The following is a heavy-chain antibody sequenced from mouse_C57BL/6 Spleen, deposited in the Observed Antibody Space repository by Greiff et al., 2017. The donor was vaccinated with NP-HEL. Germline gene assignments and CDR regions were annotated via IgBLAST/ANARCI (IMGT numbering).Heavy chain of an antibody. CDR2: IDPENGDT. CDR1: GFNIKDDY. Sequence: VQLKQSGAELVRPGASVKLSCTASGFNIKDDYMHWVKQRPEQGLEWIGWIDPENGDTEYASKFQGKATITADTSSNTAYLQLSSLTSEDTAVYYCTTWGSRGYFDVWGTGTTVTVSS. D-gene: IGHD3-1*01. CDR3: TTWGSRGYFDV. V-gene: IGHV14-4*01. J-gene: IGHJ1*03.